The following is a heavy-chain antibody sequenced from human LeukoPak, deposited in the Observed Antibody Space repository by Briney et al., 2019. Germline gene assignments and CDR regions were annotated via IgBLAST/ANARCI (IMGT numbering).Heavy chain of an antibody. Sequence: GGSLRLSCAASGFTFSSYGMHWVRQAPGKGLEWVAVIWYDGSNKYYADSVKGRFTISRDNSKNTLYLQMNSLRAEDTAVYYCARDVPSGYDSGYYFDYWGQGTLVTVSS. D-gene: IGHD5-12*01. CDR2: IWYDGSNK. CDR3: ARDVPSGYDSGYYFDY. CDR1: GFTFSSYG. J-gene: IGHJ4*02. V-gene: IGHV3-33*01.